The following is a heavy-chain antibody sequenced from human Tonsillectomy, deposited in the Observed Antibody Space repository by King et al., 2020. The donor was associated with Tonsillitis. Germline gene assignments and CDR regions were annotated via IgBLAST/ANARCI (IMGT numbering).Heavy chain of an antibody. CDR3: AKGHADHPDSRGTDY. CDR2: ISWNSGSI. V-gene: IGHV3-9*01. J-gene: IGHJ4*02. D-gene: IGHD1-1*01. CDR1: GFTFDDYA. Sequence: VQLVESGGGLVQPGRSLRLSCAASGFTFDDYAMHWVRQAPGKGLEWVSGISWNSGSIGYADSVKGRFTISRDNAKNSLYLQMNSLRAEDTALYYCAKGHADHPDSRGTDYWGQGTLVTVSS.